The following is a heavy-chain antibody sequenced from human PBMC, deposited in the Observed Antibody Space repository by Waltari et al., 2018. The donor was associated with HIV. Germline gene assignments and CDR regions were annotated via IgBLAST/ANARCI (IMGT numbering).Heavy chain of an antibody. CDR1: GFTFSSYG. Sequence: QVQLVESGGGVVQPGRSLRLSCAASGFTFSSYGMHWVRQAPGKGLEWVAVISYDGSNKYYADSVKGRFTISRDNSKNTLYLQMNSLRAEDTAVYYCAKDQGYYYGSGSQAPLDYWGQGTLVTVSS. J-gene: IGHJ4*02. CDR2: ISYDGSNK. CDR3: AKDQGYYYGSGSQAPLDY. V-gene: IGHV3-30*18. D-gene: IGHD3-10*01.